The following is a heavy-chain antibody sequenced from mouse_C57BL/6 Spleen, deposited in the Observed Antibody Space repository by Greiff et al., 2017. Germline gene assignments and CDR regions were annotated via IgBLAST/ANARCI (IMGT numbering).Heavy chain of an antibody. D-gene: IGHD1-1*01. J-gene: IGHJ4*01. CDR1: GYAFSSYW. CDR3: ARSGYYGYYAMDY. V-gene: IGHV1-80*01. Sequence: QVQLQQSGAELVKPGASVKISCKASGYAFSSYWMNWVKQRPGKGLEWIGQIYPGDGDTNYNGKFKGKATLTADKSSSTAYMQLSSLTSEDSAVYFCARSGYYGYYAMDYWGQGTSVTVSS. CDR2: IYPGDGDT.